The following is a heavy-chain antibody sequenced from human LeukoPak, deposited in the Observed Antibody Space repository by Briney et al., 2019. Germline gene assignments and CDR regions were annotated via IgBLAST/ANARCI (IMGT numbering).Heavy chain of an antibody. V-gene: IGHV1-8*01. CDR1: GYTFTSYD. Sequence: GASVKVSCKASGYTFTSYDINWVRQATGQGLEWMGWMNPNSGNTGYAQKFQGRVTMTRNTSISTAYMELSSLRSEDTAVYYCARRVTAIGYYYYGMDVWGQGTTVTVSS. CDR3: ARRVTAIGYYYYGMDV. J-gene: IGHJ6*02. CDR2: MNPNSGNT. D-gene: IGHD2-21*02.